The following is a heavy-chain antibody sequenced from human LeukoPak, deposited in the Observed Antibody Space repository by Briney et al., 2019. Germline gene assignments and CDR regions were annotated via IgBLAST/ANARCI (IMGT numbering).Heavy chain of an antibody. V-gene: IGHV1-69*06. CDR1: GYTFTSYD. CDR2: IIPIFGTA. J-gene: IGHJ6*03. D-gene: IGHD6-13*01. CDR3: GAAGTADDYYYYMDV. Sequence: SVKVSCKASGYTFTSYDMRWVRQAPGQGLEWMGGIIPIFGTANYAQKFRGRVTITADKSTSTAYMELSSLRSEDTAVYYCGAAGTADDYYYYMDVWGKGTTVTVSS.